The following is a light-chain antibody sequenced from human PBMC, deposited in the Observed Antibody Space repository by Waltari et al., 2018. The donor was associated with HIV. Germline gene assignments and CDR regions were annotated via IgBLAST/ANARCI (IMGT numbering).Light chain of an antibody. Sequence: QSVLTQPHSASGTPGPRVTISCSGSSSNIGKNTVNWYQQLPGTAPKLLIYSNNQRPSGVPDRFSGSKSGTSASLAISGLQSEDEADYYCAAWDDSLKGYVFGPGTEVSVL. J-gene: IGLJ1*01. CDR3: AAWDDSLKGYV. V-gene: IGLV1-44*01. CDR1: SSNIGKNT. CDR2: SNN.